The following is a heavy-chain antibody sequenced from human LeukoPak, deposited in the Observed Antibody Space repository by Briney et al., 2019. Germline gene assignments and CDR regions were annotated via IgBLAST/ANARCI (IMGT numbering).Heavy chain of an antibody. CDR1: GFTFSSYA. CDR2: ISYDGSNK. J-gene: IGHJ4*02. Sequence: GGSLRLSCAASGFTFSSYAMHWVRQAPGKGLEWVAVISYDGSNKYYADSVRGRFTISRDNSKNTLYLQMNSLRAEDTAVYYCVRQGGPYGPFDYWGQGTLVTVSS. CDR3: VRQGGPYGPFDY. D-gene: IGHD4-17*01. V-gene: IGHV3-30*04.